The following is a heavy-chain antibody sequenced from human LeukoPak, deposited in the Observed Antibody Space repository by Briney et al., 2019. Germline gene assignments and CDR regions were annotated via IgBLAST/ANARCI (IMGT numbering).Heavy chain of an antibody. V-gene: IGHV3-73*01. CDR3: TRPGGYDILTGYRMDV. CDR1: GFTFSGSA. CDR2: IRSKANSYAT. Sequence: GGSLRLSCAASGFTFSGSAMHWVRQVSGKGLEWVGRIRSKANSYATAYAASVKGRFTISRDDSKNTAYLQMNSLKTEDTAVYYCTRPGGYDILTGYRMDVWGKGTTVTVSS. J-gene: IGHJ6*04. D-gene: IGHD3-9*01.